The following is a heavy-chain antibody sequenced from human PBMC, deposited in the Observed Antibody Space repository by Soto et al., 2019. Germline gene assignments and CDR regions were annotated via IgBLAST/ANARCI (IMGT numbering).Heavy chain of an antibody. CDR3: ARDSPRYCSGGSCYSGGYFDY. Sequence: QVQLVESGGGVVQPGRSLRLSCAASGFTFSSYGMHWVRQAPGTGLEWVAVIWYDGSNKYYADSVKGRFTISRDNSKNTLYLQMNSLRAEDTAVYYCARDSPRYCSGGSCYSGGYFDYWGQGTLVTVSS. D-gene: IGHD2-15*01. J-gene: IGHJ4*02. CDR2: IWYDGSNK. V-gene: IGHV3-33*01. CDR1: GFTFSSYG.